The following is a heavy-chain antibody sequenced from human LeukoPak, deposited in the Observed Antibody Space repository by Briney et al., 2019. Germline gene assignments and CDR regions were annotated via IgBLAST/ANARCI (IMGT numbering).Heavy chain of an antibody. J-gene: IGHJ3*02. V-gene: IGHV4-31*03. D-gene: IGHD2-21*01. CDR2: MYYSGST. CDR3: ATPYCGTISCLDVFDI. CDR1: GVSISSDKYY. Sequence: PSETLSLTCTVSGVSISSDKYYWSWIRQRPGKGLEWIGYMYYSGSTSYNPSLKSRVSISVDTSKSQFSLKLSSVTAADTAVYYCATPYCGTISCLDVFDIWGQGTKVTVSS.